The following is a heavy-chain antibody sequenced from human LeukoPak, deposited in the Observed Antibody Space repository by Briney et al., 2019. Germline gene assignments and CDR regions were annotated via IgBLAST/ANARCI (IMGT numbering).Heavy chain of an antibody. D-gene: IGHD2-15*01. J-gene: IGHJ4*02. Sequence: ASVKVSCKASGYTFTSYGISWVRQAPGQGLGWMGWISAYNGNTNYAQKLQGRVTMTTDTSTSTAYMELRSLRSDDTAVYYCARDKGYCSGGSCYSEFDYWGQGTLVTVSS. CDR3: ARDKGYCSGGSCYSEFDY. V-gene: IGHV1-18*01. CDR1: GYTFTSYG. CDR2: ISAYNGNT.